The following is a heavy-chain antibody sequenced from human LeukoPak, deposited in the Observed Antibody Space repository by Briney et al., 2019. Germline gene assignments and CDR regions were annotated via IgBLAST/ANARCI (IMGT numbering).Heavy chain of an antibody. D-gene: IGHD6-19*01. CDR2: ISSSSSYI. Sequence: GGSLRLSCAASGFTFSSNWMSWVRQAPGKGLEWVSGISSSSSYIYYADSVKGRFTISRDNAKNSLYLQMNSLTAEDTAVYYCARDAYSSGWGQGTLVTVSS. J-gene: IGHJ4*02. V-gene: IGHV3-21*01. CDR1: GFTFSSNW. CDR3: ARDAYSSG.